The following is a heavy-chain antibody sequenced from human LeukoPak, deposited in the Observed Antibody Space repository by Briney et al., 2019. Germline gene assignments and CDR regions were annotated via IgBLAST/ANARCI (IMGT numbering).Heavy chain of an antibody. Sequence: SETLSLTCAVYGGSFSGYYWSWIRQPPGKGLEWIGEINHSGSTNYNPSLKSRVTISVDTSKNQFSLKLSPVTAADTAVYYCARGPSPAWLQLRYFDYWGQGTLVTVSS. CDR1: GGSFSGYY. CDR3: ARGPSPAWLQLRYFDY. D-gene: IGHD5-12*01. CDR2: INHSGST. V-gene: IGHV4-34*01. J-gene: IGHJ4*02.